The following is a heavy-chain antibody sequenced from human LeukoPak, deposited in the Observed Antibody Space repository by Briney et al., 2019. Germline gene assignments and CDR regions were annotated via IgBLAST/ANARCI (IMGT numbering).Heavy chain of an antibody. J-gene: IGHJ6*02. Sequence: GGSLRLSCAASGFTFSSYSMNWVRQAPGKGLEWVSSISSSSSYIYYADSVKGRFTISRDNAKNSLYLQMNSLRAEDTAVYYCAREDYCSSTSCYFYYYYGMDVWGQGTTVTVSS. CDR3: AREDYCSSTSCYFYYYYGMDV. CDR1: GFTFSSYS. D-gene: IGHD2-2*01. CDR2: ISSSSSYI. V-gene: IGHV3-21*01.